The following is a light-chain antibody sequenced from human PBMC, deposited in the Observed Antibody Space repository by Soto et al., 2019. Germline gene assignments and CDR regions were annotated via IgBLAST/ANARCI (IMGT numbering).Light chain of an antibody. CDR3: TSSASTTPHVV. Sequence: QSALTQPASVSGSPGQSITISCTGTSSDVGGYNYVSWYQHHPGKAPNLMIYEVFNRPSGVSNRFSGSKSGNTASLTISGLQAEDEGDYYCTSSASTTPHVVFGGGTKVTVL. CDR1: SSDVGGYNY. J-gene: IGLJ2*01. V-gene: IGLV2-14*01. CDR2: EVF.